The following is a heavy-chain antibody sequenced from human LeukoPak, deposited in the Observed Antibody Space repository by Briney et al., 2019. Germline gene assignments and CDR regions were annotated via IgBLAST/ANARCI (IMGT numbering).Heavy chain of an antibody. D-gene: IGHD3-3*01. CDR2: ISGSGDIT. V-gene: IGHV3-23*01. Sequence: GGSLRLSCAVSGFSVSGDYMTWVRQAPGKGLEWVSTISGSGDITYYAGSVRGRFTISRDNSKDTLYLQMNNLRAEDTAVYYCLRWSGFHYWGQGTRVTVSS. CDR3: LRWSGFHY. CDR1: GFSVSGDY. J-gene: IGHJ4*02.